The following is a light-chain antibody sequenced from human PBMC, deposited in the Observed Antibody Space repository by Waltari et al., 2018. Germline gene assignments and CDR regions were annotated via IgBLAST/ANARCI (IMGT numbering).Light chain of an antibody. CDR2: AAA. J-gene: IGKJ2*01. Sequence: EFVLTQSPDTLSLSPGGGATLPCRASQSLSRSRLAGYQQKPGQAPRLLIYAAASRATGIPERLSGSGSGTGFSLTISRVEPEGVAVYYCQQYSSSVMYTFGQGTKLEIQ. CDR1: QSLSRSR. V-gene: IGKV3-20*01. CDR3: QQYSSSVMYT.